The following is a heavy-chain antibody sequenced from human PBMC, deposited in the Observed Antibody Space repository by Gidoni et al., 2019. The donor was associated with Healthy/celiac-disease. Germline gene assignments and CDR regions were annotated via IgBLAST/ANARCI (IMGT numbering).Heavy chain of an antibody. V-gene: IGHV1-46*01. J-gene: IGHJ4*02. CDR1: GYTFTSYY. CDR3: ARAYDGGLVVVTANGLDY. CDR2: INPSGGST. D-gene: IGHD2-21*02. Sequence: QVQLVQSGAEVKKPGASVKVSCQASGYTFTSYYMHWVRQAPGQGLEWMGIINPSGGSTSYAQKFQGRVTMTRDTSTSTVYMELSSLRSEDTAVYYCARAYDGGLVVVTANGLDYWGQGTLVTVSS.